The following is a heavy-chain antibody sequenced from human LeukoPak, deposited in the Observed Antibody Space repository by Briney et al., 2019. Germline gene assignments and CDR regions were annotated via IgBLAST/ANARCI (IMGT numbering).Heavy chain of an antibody. V-gene: IGHV1-8*01. CDR1: GCTFTSYD. CDR3: ARTPTGGDIDY. D-gene: IGHD2-21*02. Sequence: GASVKVSCKASGCTFTSYDINWVRQATGQGLEWMGWMSPNTGKTGYASRFQGRVIMTSNPSISTAYLELSSLRSDDTAVYYCARTPTGGDIDYWGQGTLVTVSS. CDR2: MSPNTGKT. J-gene: IGHJ4*02.